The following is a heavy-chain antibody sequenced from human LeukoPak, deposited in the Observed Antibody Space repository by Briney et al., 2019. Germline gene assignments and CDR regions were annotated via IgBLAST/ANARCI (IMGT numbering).Heavy chain of an antibody. V-gene: IGHV4-39*01. CDR2: IYYSGDT. CDR3: ARQEWLVLREDWFDP. J-gene: IGHJ5*02. CDR1: GGSISSSSYY. Sequence: SETLSLTCTVSGGSISSSSYYWGWIRQPPGKGLEWIGPIYYSGDTYYNPSLKSRVNISVHTSKNQCSLKLRSVTAADTAVYFCARQEWLVLREDWFDPWGQGTLVTVSS. D-gene: IGHD6-19*01.